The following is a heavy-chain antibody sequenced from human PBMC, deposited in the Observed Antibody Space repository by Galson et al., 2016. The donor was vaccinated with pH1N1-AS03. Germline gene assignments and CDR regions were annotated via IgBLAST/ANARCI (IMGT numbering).Heavy chain of an antibody. Sequence: SVKVSCKASGYIFTNFHVHWVRQAPGQGLEWMGWINPNHGVTNYAQKFEAWVTMTGDTSISTAYLELYGLKSDDTAVYYCARDPRGPCSSATCPTTYYFGMDVWGQGTTVIVSS. CDR3: ARDPRGPCSSATCPTTYYFGMDV. CDR1: GYIFTNFH. J-gene: IGHJ6*02. D-gene: IGHD1-26*01. V-gene: IGHV1-2*04. CDR2: INPNHGVT.